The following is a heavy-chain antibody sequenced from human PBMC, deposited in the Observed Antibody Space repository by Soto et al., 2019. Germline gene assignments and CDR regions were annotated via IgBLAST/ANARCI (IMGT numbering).Heavy chain of an antibody. V-gene: IGHV3-21*01. CDR3: VGSLYCSNGICWSYCGGACSSPTWFDP. Sequence: AASVKVSCAASGFTFYNYCMSWVRQAPGKGLECVSDISSGGRYIYYADSVRGRFTISRDNAKDSLILQMSSLRAEDTAVYYCVGSLYCSNGICWSYCGGACSSPTWFDPCGQGTLVTVSS. CDR2: ISSGGRYI. D-gene: IGHD2-21*02. J-gene: IGHJ5*01. CDR1: GFTFYNYC.